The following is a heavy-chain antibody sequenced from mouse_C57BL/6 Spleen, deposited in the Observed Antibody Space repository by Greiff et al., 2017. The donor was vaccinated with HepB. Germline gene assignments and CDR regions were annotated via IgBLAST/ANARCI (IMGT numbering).Heavy chain of an antibody. V-gene: IGHV1-81*01. CDR1: GYTFTSYG. J-gene: IGHJ2*01. CDR3: AMNGSSLGY. CDR2: IYPRSGNT. D-gene: IGHD1-1*01. Sequence: VKLVESGAELARPGASVKLSCKASGYTFTSYGISWVKQRTGQGLEWIGEIYPRSGNTYYNEKFKGKATLTADKSSSTAYMELRSLTSEDSAVYFCAMNGSSLGYWGQGTTLTVSS.